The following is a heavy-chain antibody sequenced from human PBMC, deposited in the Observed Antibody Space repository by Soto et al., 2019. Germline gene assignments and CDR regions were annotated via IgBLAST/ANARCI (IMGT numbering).Heavy chain of an antibody. D-gene: IGHD3-16*01. CDR1: GCTFSSND. CDR3: ATRPLLRGAH. J-gene: IGHJ3*01. V-gene: IGHV3-53*01. Sequence: EVQLVESGGGLIQPGGSLRLSCEAAGCTFSSNDMNWVRQAPGKGLEWVSLIWTSGSTAYADSVKGRFNISRDNSKSALYRHLSSLRAEDPAVYYCATRPLLRGAHWGQGPMVTVSS. CDR2: IWTSGST.